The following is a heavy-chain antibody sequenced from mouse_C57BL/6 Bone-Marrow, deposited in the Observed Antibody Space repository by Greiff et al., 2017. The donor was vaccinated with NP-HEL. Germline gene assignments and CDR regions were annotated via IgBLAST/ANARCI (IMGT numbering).Heavy chain of an antibody. CDR2: IDPSDSET. Sequence: QVQLQQPGAELVRPGSSVKLSCKASGYTFTSYWMHWVKQRPIQGLEWIGNIDPSDSETHYNQKFKDKATLTVDKSSSTAYMQLSSLTSEDSAVYYCARFITTVGYYAMDYWGQGTSVTVSS. J-gene: IGHJ4*01. D-gene: IGHD1-1*01. V-gene: IGHV1-52*01. CDR1: GYTFTSYW. CDR3: ARFITTVGYYAMDY.